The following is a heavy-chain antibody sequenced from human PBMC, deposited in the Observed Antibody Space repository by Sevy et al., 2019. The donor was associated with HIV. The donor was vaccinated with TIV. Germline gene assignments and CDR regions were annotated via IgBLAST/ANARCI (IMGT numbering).Heavy chain of an antibody. J-gene: IGHJ6*02. Sequence: GGSLRLSCAASGFTFSNAWMSWVRQAPGKGLEWVGRIKSKTDGGTTDHVAPVKGRFTISRDDSKNKLFLQMNSLKTEDTAVYYCSTDPIIVLLVTDGMDVWGQGTTVTVSS. CDR3: STDPIIVLLVTDGMDV. CDR1: GFTFSNAW. CDR2: IKSKTDGGTT. V-gene: IGHV3-15*01. D-gene: IGHD2-8*02.